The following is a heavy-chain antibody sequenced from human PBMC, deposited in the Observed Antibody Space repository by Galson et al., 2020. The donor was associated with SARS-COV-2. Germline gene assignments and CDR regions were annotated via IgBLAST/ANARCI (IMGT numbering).Heavy chain of an antibody. J-gene: IGHJ5*02. CDR3: ARWGDCSSSSCYYTWFDP. CDR1: GGSISSGDHY. Sequence: ETSETLSLTCSVSGGSISSGDHYWSWIRQPPGKGLEWIAYISKSGSTHYNPSLKSRVSISLDTSKNQFSLNLNSVTAADTAVYYCARWGDCSSSSCYYTWFDPWGQGILVTVSS. V-gene: IGHV4-30-4*01. CDR2: ISKSGST. D-gene: IGHD2-2*01.